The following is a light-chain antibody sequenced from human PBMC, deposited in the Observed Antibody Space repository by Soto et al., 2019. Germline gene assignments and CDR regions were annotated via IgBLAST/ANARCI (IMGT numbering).Light chain of an antibody. J-gene: IGKJ1*01. CDR3: QQYNNWWT. Sequence: EIVMTQSPAPLSVSPGERATLSCRASQSINSNLAWYQQKPGQTPRLLIFGASTRATGIPARFSGSGSGTDFTLTISSLQSEDFAVYYCQQYNNWWTFGQGTKVEI. V-gene: IGKV3-15*01. CDR2: GAS. CDR1: QSINSN.